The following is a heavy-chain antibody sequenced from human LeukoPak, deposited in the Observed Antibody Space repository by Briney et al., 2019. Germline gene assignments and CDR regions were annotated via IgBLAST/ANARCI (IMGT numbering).Heavy chain of an antibody. D-gene: IGHD7-27*01. J-gene: IGHJ4*02. Sequence: QTLSLTCAISGDSVSSNSAAWNWIRQSPSRGLEWLGRTYYRSKWFNNYAVSVKSRISINPDTSKNQFSLQLNSVTPDDTAVYYCARDQTGDLDFDYWGQGTLVTVSS. CDR1: GDSVSSNSAA. V-gene: IGHV6-1*01. CDR2: TYYRSKWFN. CDR3: ARDQTGDLDFDY.